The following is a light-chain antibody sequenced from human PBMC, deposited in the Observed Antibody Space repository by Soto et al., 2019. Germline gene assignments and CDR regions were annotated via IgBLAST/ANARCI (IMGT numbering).Light chain of an antibody. CDR1: QSVRSY. J-gene: IGKJ1*01. CDR3: QQCTNWPWT. Sequence: IVLTQSPGTLSLSPGEKATLSCRASQSVRSYLVWYQQKPGQAPRLVMYEASTRATGIPARFSGGGSGTDFTLTISSLEPEDSAVYYCQQCTNWPWTFGQGTKVDIK. V-gene: IGKV3-11*01. CDR2: EAS.